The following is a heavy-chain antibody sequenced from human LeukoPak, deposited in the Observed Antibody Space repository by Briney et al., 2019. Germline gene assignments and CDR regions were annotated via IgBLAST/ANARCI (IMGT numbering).Heavy chain of an antibody. J-gene: IGHJ4*02. V-gene: IGHV3-48*03. CDR1: GFTFSDYG. Sequence: PGGSLRLSCAASGFTFSDYGMNWVRQAPGKGLEWVSYISSSGSTIYYADSVKGRFTISRDNAKNSLYLQMNSLRAEDTAVYYCARGPAASGYYDSRGRYGYFDYWGQGTLVTVSS. CDR2: ISSSGSTI. CDR3: ARGPAASGYYDSRGRYGYFDY. D-gene: IGHD3-22*01.